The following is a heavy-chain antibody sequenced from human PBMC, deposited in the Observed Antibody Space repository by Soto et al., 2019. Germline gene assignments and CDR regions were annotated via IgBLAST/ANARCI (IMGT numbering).Heavy chain of an antibody. CDR1: GGTFSNYA. D-gene: IGHD1-26*01. CDR3: AKDVVVGATTGLGDYYYYYGMDV. Sequence: QVQLVQSGAEVKKPGSSVKVSCRASGGTFSNYAISWVRQAPGQGLEWMGGIVPAFGTPNYAQNLQGRITITADDSTTTVYMDLSSLRSEDTAVYYCAKDVVVGATTGLGDYYYYYGMDVWGQGTTVTVSS. J-gene: IGHJ6*02. V-gene: IGHV1-69*01. CDR2: IVPAFGTP.